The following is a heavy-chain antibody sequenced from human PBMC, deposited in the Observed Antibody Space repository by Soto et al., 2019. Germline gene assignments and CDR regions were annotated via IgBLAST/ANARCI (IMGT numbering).Heavy chain of an antibody. J-gene: IGHJ4*02. CDR1: CGSVSSGSYY. CDR2: IYYSGST. CDR3: ARALRWELPIDY. V-gene: IGHV4-61*01. Sequence: PSETLALTCTVSCGSVSSGSYYWSWIRQPPGKGLEWIGYIYYSGSTNYNPSLKSRVTISVDTSKNQFSLKLSSVTAADTAVYYCARALRWELPIDYWGQGTLVTVSS. D-gene: IGHD1-26*01.